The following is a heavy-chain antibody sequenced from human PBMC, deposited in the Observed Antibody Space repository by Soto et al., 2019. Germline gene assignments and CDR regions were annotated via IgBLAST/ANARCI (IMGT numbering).Heavy chain of an antibody. Sequence: GGSLRLSCAASGFSVSSNSMSWVRQAPGKGLEWVSVIHSDVTTYYADSVKGRFIISRDNSKDTLYLQMNRLRAEDTAVYYCARELSGSWYNWFDPWGQGTLVTVSS. CDR2: IHSDVTT. CDR3: ARELSGSWYNWFDP. V-gene: IGHV3-53*01. J-gene: IGHJ5*02. D-gene: IGHD5-12*01. CDR1: GFSVSSNS.